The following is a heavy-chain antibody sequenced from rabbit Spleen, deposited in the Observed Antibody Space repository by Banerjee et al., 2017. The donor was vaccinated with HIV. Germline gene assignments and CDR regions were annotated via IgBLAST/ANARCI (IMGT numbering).Heavy chain of an antibody. CDR2: IEGGYSGFP. CDR3: ARDTSSSFSSYGMDL. V-gene: IGHV1S40*01. Sequence: QSLEESGGDLVKPGASLTLTCIASGVSFSGSSYMCWVRQAPGKGLEWIACIEGGYSGFPYLASWAKGRFPNPKTPATTVALQKTSLTAADTATYFCARDTSSSFSSYGMDLWGPGTLVTVS. J-gene: IGHJ6*01. D-gene: IGHD1-1*01. CDR1: GVSFSGSSY.